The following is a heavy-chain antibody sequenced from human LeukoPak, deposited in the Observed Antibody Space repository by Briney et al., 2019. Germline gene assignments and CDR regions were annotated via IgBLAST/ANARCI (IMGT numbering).Heavy chain of an antibody. CDR1: GGSISSYY. J-gene: IGHJ5*02. D-gene: IGHD3-10*01. CDR3: ATGSGSLNWFDP. Sequence: PSETLSLTCTVSGGSISSYYWSWIRQPPGKGLEWIGYIYYSGSTKYNPSLKSRVTISVDTSKNQFSLKLTSVTAADTAVYYCATGSGSLNWFDPWGQGTLVTVYS. CDR2: IYYSGST. V-gene: IGHV4-59*01.